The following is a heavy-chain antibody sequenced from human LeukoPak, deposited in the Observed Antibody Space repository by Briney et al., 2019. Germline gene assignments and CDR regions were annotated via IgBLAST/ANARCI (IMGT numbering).Heavy chain of an antibody. CDR3: ARGPHHYYDSSGYYSPHWFDP. V-gene: IGHV4-59*01. CDR2: IYYSGST. J-gene: IGHJ5*02. Sequence: SETMSLTCTVSGRSISSNYWSWIRQPPGKGLEWIGHIYYSGSTNYNPSLKSRVTISVDTSKNQFSLKLSSVTAADTAVYYCARGPHHYYDSSGYYSPHWFDPWGQGTLVTVSS. D-gene: IGHD3-22*01. CDR1: GRSISSNY.